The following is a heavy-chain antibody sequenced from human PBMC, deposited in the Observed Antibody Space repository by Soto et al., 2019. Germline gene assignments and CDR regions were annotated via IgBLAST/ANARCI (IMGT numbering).Heavy chain of an antibody. J-gene: IGHJ4*02. V-gene: IGHV1-69*04. CDR3: ATSSGSGYRAFDY. CDR2: VNPILSMS. Sequence: QFQLVQSGAEVKRPGSSVKVSCKASGDTFSFYSINWVRQAPGLGLEWMGRVNPILSMSNYAQRFQGRVTMTADKSTSTASRELSGLRSEDKAMYYCATSSGSGYRAFDYWGQGALVTVSS. CDR1: GDTFSFYS. D-gene: IGHD3-10*01.